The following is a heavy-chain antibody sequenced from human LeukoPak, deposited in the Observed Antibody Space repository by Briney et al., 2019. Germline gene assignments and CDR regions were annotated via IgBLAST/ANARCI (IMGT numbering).Heavy chain of an antibody. CDR2: INPNSGGT. CDR3: AYVIPPHKYFHH. Sequence: ASVTVSCKASVYTFTDYYMHWVRQAPGQGREWMGWINPNSGGTNYAQKFQGRVTMTRDTSISTAYMELSRLRSDDTAVYYCAYVIPPHKYFHHWGQGTLVTVSS. V-gene: IGHV1-2*02. J-gene: IGHJ1*01. D-gene: IGHD2-21*01. CDR1: VYTFTDYY.